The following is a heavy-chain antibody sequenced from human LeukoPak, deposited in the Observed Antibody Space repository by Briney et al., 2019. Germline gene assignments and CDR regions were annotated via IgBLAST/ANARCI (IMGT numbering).Heavy chain of an antibody. V-gene: IGHV1-2*02. Sequence: ASVKVSCKASGYTFTGYYMHWVRQAPGQGLEGMGWINLSSGGTNYAQMFQGRVTMTRDTSISTAYMELSRLRSDDTAVYYCARAHYYGSGSYYIGVPDDWGQGTLVTVSS. CDR3: ARAHYYGSGSYYIGVPDD. CDR2: INLSSGGT. J-gene: IGHJ4*02. D-gene: IGHD3-10*01. CDR1: GYTFTGYY.